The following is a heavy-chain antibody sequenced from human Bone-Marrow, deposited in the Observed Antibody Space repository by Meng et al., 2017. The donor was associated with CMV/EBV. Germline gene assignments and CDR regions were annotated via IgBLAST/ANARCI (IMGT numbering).Heavy chain of an antibody. CDR2: IIPILGIA. D-gene: IGHD6-13*01. J-gene: IGHJ4*02. Sequence: SVKVSCKASGGTFSSYTISWVRQAPGQGLEWMGGIIPILGIANYAQKFQGRVTITADKSTSTAYMELSSLRSEDTAVYYCAHVSSSQYYFDYWGQGTLVTVSS. CDR1: GGTFSSYT. V-gene: IGHV1-69*10. CDR3: AHVSSSQYYFDY.